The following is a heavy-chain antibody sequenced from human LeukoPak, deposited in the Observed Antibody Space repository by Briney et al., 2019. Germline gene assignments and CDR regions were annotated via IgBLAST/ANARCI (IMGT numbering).Heavy chain of an antibody. V-gene: IGHV4-59*12. J-gene: IGHJ5*02. CDR3: ARLDVLRYINWFDP. CDR1: GGSISSYY. Sequence: SETLCLTCTVSGGSISSYYWSWIRQPPGKGLEWIGYIYYSGSTNYNPSLKSRVTISVDTSKNQFSLKLSSVTAADTAVYYCARLDVLRYINWFDPWGQGTLVTVSS. D-gene: IGHD3-9*01. CDR2: IYYSGST.